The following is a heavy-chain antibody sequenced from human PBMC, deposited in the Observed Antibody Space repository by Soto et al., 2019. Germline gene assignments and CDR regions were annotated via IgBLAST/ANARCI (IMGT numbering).Heavy chain of an antibody. Sequence: EVQLVESGGGLVQPGRSLRLSCAASGFTFDDYALHWVRQAPGKGLEWVSGISWNSGTIGYADSVQGRFTISRDNAKNSLALQMNSLRAEDSALYYGVKAGVPSAADLEFDYWGQGTLITVSS. D-gene: IGHD6-13*01. CDR2: ISWNSGTI. CDR3: VKAGVPSAADLEFDY. CDR1: GFTFDDYA. V-gene: IGHV3-9*01. J-gene: IGHJ4*02.